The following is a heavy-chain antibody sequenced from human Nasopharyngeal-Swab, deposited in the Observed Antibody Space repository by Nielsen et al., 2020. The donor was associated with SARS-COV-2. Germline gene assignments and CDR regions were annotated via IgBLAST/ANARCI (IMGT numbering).Heavy chain of an antibody. CDR3: ARGTPFDY. CDR1: SGSISSGDYY. D-gene: IGHD1-1*01. J-gene: IGHJ4*02. Sequence: SETLSLTCTVSSGSISSGDYYWSWIRQLPGKGLEWIGYIYRLGGTSYNPSLKSRVTISLDASNNQFSLRLSSVTAADTAMFYCARGTPFDYWGQGILVTVSS. CDR2: IYRLGGT. V-gene: IGHV4-31*03.